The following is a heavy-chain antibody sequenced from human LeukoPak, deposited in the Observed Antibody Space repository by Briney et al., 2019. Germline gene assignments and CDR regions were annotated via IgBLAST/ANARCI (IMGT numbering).Heavy chain of an antibody. J-gene: IGHJ4*02. Sequence: SETLSLTCTVSGGSISSDYWSWIRQPPGKRLEWLGYIYYTGTTKYNPSLESRVTVSVDTSKNQFSLKLTSVTAADTAVYYCARHKPTAPFDYWGQGTQVTVSS. D-gene: IGHD1-1*01. CDR1: GGSISSDY. CDR2: IYYTGTT. V-gene: IGHV4-59*01. CDR3: ARHKPTAPFDY.